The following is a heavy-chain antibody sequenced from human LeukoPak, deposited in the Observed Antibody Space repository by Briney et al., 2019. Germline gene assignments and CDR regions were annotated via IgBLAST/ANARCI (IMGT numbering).Heavy chain of an antibody. CDR1: GFPFSSYW. D-gene: IGHD3-10*01. V-gene: IGHV3-7*03. Sequence: PGGSLRLSCAASGFPFSSYWMTWVRQAPGRGLEWVAHIEQDETEKYYVESVEGRFTIARDNGQNLLYLQLASLRAEDTAVYYCARDRALYFGEFAFDYWGQGTLVTVSS. J-gene: IGHJ4*02. CDR2: IEQDETEK. CDR3: ARDRALYFGEFAFDY.